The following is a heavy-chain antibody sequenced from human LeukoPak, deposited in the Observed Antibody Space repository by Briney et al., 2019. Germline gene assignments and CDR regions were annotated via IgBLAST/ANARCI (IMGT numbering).Heavy chain of an antibody. D-gene: IGHD5-18*01. CDR1: GGSFSGYY. CDR3: ARGRRIQPWFQTQKEKYYFDY. V-gene: IGHV4-34*01. Sequence: PSETLSLTCAVYGGSFSGYYWSWIRQPPGKGLKWIGEINHSGSTNYNPSLKSRVTISVDTSKNQFSLKLSSVTAADTAVYYCARGRRIQPWFQTQKEKYYFDYWGQGTLVTVSS. CDR2: INHSGST. J-gene: IGHJ4*02.